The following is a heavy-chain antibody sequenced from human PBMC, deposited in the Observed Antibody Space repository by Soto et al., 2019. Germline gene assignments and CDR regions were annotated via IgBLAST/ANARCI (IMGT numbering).Heavy chain of an antibody. V-gene: IGHV4-34*01. CDR2: INYSGST. J-gene: IGHJ6*02. Sequence: LSLTCAVHGGSFSSYYWTWIRQPPGKGLEYIGEINYSGSTNNNPSLKSRVTISIDTSKKQFSLRLSSVTAADTAVYYCARVRTGGLNGMDVWGQGTTVTVSS. D-gene: IGHD2-8*02. CDR1: GGSFSSYY. CDR3: ARVRTGGLNGMDV.